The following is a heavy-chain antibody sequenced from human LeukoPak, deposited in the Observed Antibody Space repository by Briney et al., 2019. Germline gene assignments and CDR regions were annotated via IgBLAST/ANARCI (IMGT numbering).Heavy chain of an antibody. V-gene: IGHV1-2*02. D-gene: IGHD6-19*01. CDR2: ISPNSGGT. CDR3: ARDLEDSSGWYPIDY. Sequence: ASVKVSCKASGYTFTGYYMHWVRQAPGQGLEWMGWISPNSGGTNYAQKFQGRVTMARDTSISTAYMELSRLRSDDTAVYYCARDLEDSSGWYPIDYWGQGTLVTVSS. J-gene: IGHJ4*02. CDR1: GYTFTGYY.